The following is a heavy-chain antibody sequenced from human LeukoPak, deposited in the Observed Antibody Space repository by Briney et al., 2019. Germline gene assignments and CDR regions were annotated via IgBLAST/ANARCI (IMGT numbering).Heavy chain of an antibody. CDR1: GFTFGDYA. Sequence: GGSLRLSCTASGFTFGDYAMSWVRQAPGKGLEWVGFIRSKAYGGTTEYAASVEGRSTISRDDSKSIAYLQMNSLKTEDTAVYYCTRIMTTVTHSFDYWGQGTLVTVSS. J-gene: IGHJ4*02. CDR2: IRSKAYGGTT. CDR3: TRIMTTVTHSFDY. D-gene: IGHD4-17*01. V-gene: IGHV3-49*04.